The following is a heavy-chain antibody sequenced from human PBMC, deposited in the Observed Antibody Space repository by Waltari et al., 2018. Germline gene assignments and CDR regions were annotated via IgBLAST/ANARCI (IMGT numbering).Heavy chain of an antibody. V-gene: IGHV3-33*01. CDR2: IWYDGSNK. CDR3: ARDPGYSYGWAYYFDY. CDR1: GFTFSSYG. J-gene: IGHJ4*02. D-gene: IGHD5-18*01. Sequence: QVQLVESGGGVVQPGRSLSLSCAASGFTFSSYGMHLLRQAHGKGLEWVAVIWYDGSNKYYADSVKGRFTISRDNSKNTLYLQMNSLRAEDTAVYYCARDPGYSYGWAYYFDYWGQGTLVTVSS.